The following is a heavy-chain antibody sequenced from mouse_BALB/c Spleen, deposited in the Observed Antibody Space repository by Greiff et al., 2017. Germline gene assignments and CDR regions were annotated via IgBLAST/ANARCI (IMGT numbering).Heavy chain of an antibody. CDR3: ARRDGKYEGRAMDY. Sequence: EVHLVESGGGLVKPGGSLKLSCAASVFSFSSYDMSFFLHTPEKRLEWVAYISSGGGSTYYPYTVKGRFTISRDNAKNTLYLQMSSLKSEDTAMYYCARRDGKYEGRAMDYWGQGTSVTVSS. V-gene: IGHV5-12-1*01. CDR2: ISSGGGST. D-gene: IGHD2-1*01. CDR1: VFSFSSYD. J-gene: IGHJ4*01.